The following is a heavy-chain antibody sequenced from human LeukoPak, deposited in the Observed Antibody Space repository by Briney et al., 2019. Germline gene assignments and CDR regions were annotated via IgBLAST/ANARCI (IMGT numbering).Heavy chain of an antibody. J-gene: IGHJ4*02. CDR3: ASSSSGWYGIDY. V-gene: IGHV3-30-3*01. CDR1: GFTFSSYP. Sequence: GGSLRLSCAASGFTFSSYPMHWVRQTPGKGLEWVAILSSDGVNKRYADSVQGRFTISRDNSKNTLYLQMNSLRAEDTAVYYCASSSSGWYGIDYWGQGTLVTVSS. D-gene: IGHD6-19*01. CDR2: LSSDGVNK.